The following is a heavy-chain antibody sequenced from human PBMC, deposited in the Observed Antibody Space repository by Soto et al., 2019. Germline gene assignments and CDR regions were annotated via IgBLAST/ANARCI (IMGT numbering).Heavy chain of an antibody. V-gene: IGHV1-69*05. CDR1: GGTFSSYA. CDR2: IIPIFGTA. D-gene: IGHD3-16*01. CDR3: ARTETFGSLKWFDP. Sequence: VASVKVSCKASGGTFSSYAISWVRQAPGQGLEWMGGIIPIFGTANYAQKFQGRVTITRDISIATAYMELSSLRSDDTAIYYCARTETFGSLKWFDPWGQGTQVTVSS. J-gene: IGHJ5*02.